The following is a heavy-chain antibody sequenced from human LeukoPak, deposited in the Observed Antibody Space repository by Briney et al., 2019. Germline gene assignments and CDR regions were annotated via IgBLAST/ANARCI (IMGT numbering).Heavy chain of an antibody. CDR3: AKDTGRITITVPKDAFDI. D-gene: IGHD1-20*01. J-gene: IGHJ3*02. Sequence: PGGSLRLSCTASGITFSSYGMCWVRQAPGKGLEWVSAIRGSGGTTYYADSVKGRFTISRDNSKNTLYLQMNSLRAEDTAVYYCAKDTGRITITVPKDAFDIWGQGTMVTVSS. CDR1: GITFSSYG. V-gene: IGHV3-23*01. CDR2: IRGSGGTT.